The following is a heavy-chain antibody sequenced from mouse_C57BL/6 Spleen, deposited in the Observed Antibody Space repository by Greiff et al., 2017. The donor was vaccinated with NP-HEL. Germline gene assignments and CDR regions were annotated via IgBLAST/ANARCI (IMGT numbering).Heavy chain of an antibody. CDR3: ARTYYDYGAWFAD. CDR1: GYSFTSYY. CDR2: IYPGSGNT. J-gene: IGHJ3*01. D-gene: IGHD2-4*01. V-gene: IGHV1-66*01. Sequence: QVPLQQSGPELVKPGASVQISCTASGYSFTSYYINWVKQRPGQGLEWIGWIYPGSGNTKYNAQFKGKATLTADTSSSTAYMQLSSLTSEDSAVYYCARTYYDYGAWFADWGQGTLVTVSA.